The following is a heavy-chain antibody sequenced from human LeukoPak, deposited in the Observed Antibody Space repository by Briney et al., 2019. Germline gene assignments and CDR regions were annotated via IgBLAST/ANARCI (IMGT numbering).Heavy chain of an antibody. J-gene: IGHJ4*02. D-gene: IGHD3-10*01. CDR1: GFTVSSNY. CDR3: ARHEFFGEHLDY. Sequence: GRSLRLSCAASGFTVSSNYMSWVRPAPGKGLEWVSVIYSGGSTYYADSVKGRFTISRDNTKITLYLQMNSLRAEDTAVYYCARHEFFGEHLDYWGQGTLVTVSS. V-gene: IGHV3-66*04. CDR2: IYSGGST.